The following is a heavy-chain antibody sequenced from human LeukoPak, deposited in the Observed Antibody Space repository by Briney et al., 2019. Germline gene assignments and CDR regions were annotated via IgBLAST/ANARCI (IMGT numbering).Heavy chain of an antibody. Sequence: SETLSLTCTVSGGSISSYYWSWIRQPPGKGLEWIGYIYYSGSTNYNPSLKSRVTISVDTSKNQFSLKLSSVTAADTAVYYCARLSPGGSGTPYGMDVWGQGATVTVSS. CDR2: IYYSGST. CDR1: GGSISSYY. V-gene: IGHV4-59*01. CDR3: ARLSPGGSGTPYGMDV. D-gene: IGHD3-10*01. J-gene: IGHJ6*02.